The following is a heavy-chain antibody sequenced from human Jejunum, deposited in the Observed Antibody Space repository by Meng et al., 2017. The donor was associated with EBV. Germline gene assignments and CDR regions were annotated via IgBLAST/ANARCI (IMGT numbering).Heavy chain of an antibody. CDR1: GGSISTDNW. CDR2: IHHSGST. Sequence: VQLQESGPGLVKPSGTPSPTCAVSGGSISTDNWWSWVRQPPGKGLEYIGEIHHSGSTKYNPSLKSRVTISVDKSNNHFSLKLSSVTAADTAVYYCARDRGVEDYWGQGTLVTVSS. J-gene: IGHJ4*02. CDR3: ARDRGVEDY. V-gene: IGHV4-4*02. D-gene: IGHD5-24*01.